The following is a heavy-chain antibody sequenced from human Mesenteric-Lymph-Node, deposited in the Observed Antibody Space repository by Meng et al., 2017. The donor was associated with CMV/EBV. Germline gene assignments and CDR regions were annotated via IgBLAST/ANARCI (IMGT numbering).Heavy chain of an antibody. CDR2: ISSSSSYI. V-gene: IGHV3-21*01. CDR1: GFTFSSYS. J-gene: IGHJ5*02. CDR3: ARDFIAGRP. Sequence: GESLKISCAASGFTFSSYSMNWVRQAPGKGLEWVSSISSSSSYIYYADSVKGRFTISRDNAKNSLYLQMNSLTTEDTAVYYCARDFIAGRPWGQGTLVTVSS. D-gene: IGHD6-6*01.